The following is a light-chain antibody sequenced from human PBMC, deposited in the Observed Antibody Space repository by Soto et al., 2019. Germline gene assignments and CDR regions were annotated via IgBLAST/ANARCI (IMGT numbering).Light chain of an antibody. CDR2: KAS. V-gene: IGKV1-5*03. J-gene: IGKJ2*01. CDR1: QRISSW. Sequence: DLQMTQSPSTLSASVGDRVTITCRASQRISSWLAWYQQKPGKAPKLLIYKASSLESGVPSRFSRSGSGTQFTLAISSLQPDDFATYYCQQYNSYSYTFGQGTKLEIK. CDR3: QQYNSYSYT.